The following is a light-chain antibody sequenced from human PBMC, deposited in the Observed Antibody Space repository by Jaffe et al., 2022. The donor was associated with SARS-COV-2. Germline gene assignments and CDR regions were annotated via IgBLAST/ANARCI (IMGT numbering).Light chain of an antibody. V-gene: IGKV1-5*03. J-gene: IGKJ5*01. CDR3: QQYKRFPIT. CDR1: QTIDSW. Sequence: DIQMTQSPSTLSASVGDRVTITCRASQTIDSWLAWYQQKPGKAPKLLIYKASTLESGVPSRFSGSGSGTEFTLTISSQQPDDFATYFCQQYKRFPITFGRGTRLEIK. CDR2: KAS.